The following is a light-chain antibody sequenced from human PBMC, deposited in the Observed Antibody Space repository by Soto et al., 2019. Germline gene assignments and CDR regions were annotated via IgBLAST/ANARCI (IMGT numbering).Light chain of an antibody. Sequence: EIVLTQSPATLSLSPGERATLSCRASQSVSSYLAWYHQKPGQAPRLLIYGASTRATGIPARFSGSGSGTDFTLTISSLEPEDFAVYYCQQRSHWPPTFGPGTKVDIK. J-gene: IGKJ3*01. CDR1: QSVSSY. V-gene: IGKV3-11*01. CDR3: QQRSHWPPT. CDR2: GAS.